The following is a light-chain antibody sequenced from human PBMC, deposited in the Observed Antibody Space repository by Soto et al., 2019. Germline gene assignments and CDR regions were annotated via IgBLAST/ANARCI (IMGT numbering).Light chain of an antibody. J-gene: IGKJ1*01. CDR2: DAS. V-gene: IGKV1-5*01. CDR3: QQYKTYPWT. Sequence: DIQMTQSPSTLSASVGDRVTMTCRASQSLNSWLAWYQQKPGKAPNLLIYDASVLQSGIPSRFSGSESGTEFTLTISSLQPDDFATYYCQQYKTYPWTFGQGTKVDVK. CDR1: QSLNSW.